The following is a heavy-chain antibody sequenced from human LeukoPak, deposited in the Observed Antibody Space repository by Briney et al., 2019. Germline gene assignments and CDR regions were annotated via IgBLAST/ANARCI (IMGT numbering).Heavy chain of an antibody. CDR1: GFTFSSYW. D-gene: IGHD3-22*01. Sequence: GGSLRLSCAASGFTFSSYWMSWVRLAPGKGLEWVANIKQDGSEKYYGDSVKGRFTISRDNAKNSLYLQMNSLRAEDTAVYYCARDLGGYYYDSSGYYYYYYYGMDVWGQGTTVTVSS. CDR3: ARDLGGYYYDSSGYYYYYYYGMDV. J-gene: IGHJ6*02. CDR2: IKQDGSEK. V-gene: IGHV3-7*01.